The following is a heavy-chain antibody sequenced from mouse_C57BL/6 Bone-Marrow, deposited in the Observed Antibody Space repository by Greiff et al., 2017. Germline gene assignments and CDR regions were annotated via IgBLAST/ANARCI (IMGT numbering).Heavy chain of an antibody. V-gene: IGHV1-81*01. CDR1: GYTFTSYG. CDR2: IYPRSGNT. J-gene: IGHJ3*01. D-gene: IGHD1-1*01. Sequence: VQLQQSGAEPARPGASVKLSCKASGYTFTSYGISWVKQRTGQGLEWIGEIYPRSGNTYYNEKFKGKATLTADKSSSTAYMELRSLTSEDSAVYFCARSGSSLSWFAYWGQGTLVTVSA. CDR3: ARSGSSLSWFAY.